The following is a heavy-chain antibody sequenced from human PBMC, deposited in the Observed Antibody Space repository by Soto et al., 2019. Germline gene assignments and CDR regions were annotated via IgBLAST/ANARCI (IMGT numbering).Heavy chain of an antibody. CDR3: AKNSRWFNT. CDR1: GFPFSSTA. V-gene: IGHV3-23*01. CDR2: IEFSGGRT. Sequence: PWGSLRLSCATSGFPFSSTAMSWVRQAPGKGLDLASPIEFSGGRTDYGDSGNGRFTVSIDNAMNTVYRQMNSLRADDTSPYYCAKNSRWFNTWGQGSMVTVSS. J-gene: IGHJ5*02.